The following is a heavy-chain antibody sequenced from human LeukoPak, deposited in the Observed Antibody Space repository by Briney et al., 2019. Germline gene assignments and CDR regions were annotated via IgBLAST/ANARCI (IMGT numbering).Heavy chain of an antibody. CDR1: GYSISSGYY. CDR2: IYHSGST. D-gene: IGHD3-3*01. Sequence: SETLFLTCTVSGYSISSGYYWGWIRQPPGKGLEWIGSIYHSGSTYYNPSLKSRVTISVDTSKNQFSLKLSSVTAADTAVYYCARIGPHYDFWSGYIWYFDYWGQGTLVTVSS. CDR3: ARIGPHYDFWSGYIWYFDY. J-gene: IGHJ4*02. V-gene: IGHV4-38-2*02.